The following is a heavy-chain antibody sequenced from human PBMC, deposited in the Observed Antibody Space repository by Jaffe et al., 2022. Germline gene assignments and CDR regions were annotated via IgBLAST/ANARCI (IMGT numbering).Heavy chain of an antibody. V-gene: IGHV4-59*01. CDR1: GGSISSYY. J-gene: IGHJ6*03. CDR3: ARENLFAEAGYCTGGVCFNDHYYYYMDV. CDR2: IYYSGST. D-gene: IGHD2-8*02. Sequence: QVQLQESGPGLVKPSETLSLTCTVSGGSISSYYWSWIRQPPGKGLEWIGYIYYSGSTNYNPSLKSRVTISVDTSKNQFSLKLSSVTAADTAVYYCARENLFAEAGYCTGGVCFNDHYYYYMDVWGKGTTVTVSS.